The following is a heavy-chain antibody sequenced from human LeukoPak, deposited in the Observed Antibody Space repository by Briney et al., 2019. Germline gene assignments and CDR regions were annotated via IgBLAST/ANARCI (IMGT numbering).Heavy chain of an antibody. CDR1: GFTFSSYS. J-gene: IGHJ4*02. D-gene: IGHD3-3*01. V-gene: IGHV3-48*01. CDR2: ISSSSSTI. CDR3: AKSSNFWSGYSDS. Sequence: GGSLRLSCAASGFTFSSYSMNWVRQAPGKGLEWVSYISSSSSTIYYADSVKGRFTISRDNSKNTLYLQMNSLRAEDTAVYYCAKSSNFWSGYSDSWGQGTLVSVSS.